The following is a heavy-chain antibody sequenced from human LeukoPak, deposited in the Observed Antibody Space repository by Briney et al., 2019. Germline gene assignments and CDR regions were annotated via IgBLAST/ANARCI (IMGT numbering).Heavy chain of an antibody. D-gene: IGHD2-2*01. V-gene: IGHV1-2*02. Sequence: ASVKVSCKASGYTFTGYFMHWVRQAPGQGLEWMGWINPNSGVTNYAQKFQGRVTMTRDTSISTAYMELRRLRSDDTAVYYCASSIVYCSSTSCYFNWGQGTLVTVSS. CDR3: ASSIVYCSSTSCYFN. CDR2: INPNSGVT. J-gene: IGHJ4*02. CDR1: GYTFTGYF.